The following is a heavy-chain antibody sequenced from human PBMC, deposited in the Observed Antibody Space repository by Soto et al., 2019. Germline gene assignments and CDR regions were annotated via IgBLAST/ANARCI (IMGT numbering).Heavy chain of an antibody. CDR1: GGSISSSNW. V-gene: IGHV4-4*02. CDR3: ARAFGYSSSWYGYYYYYGMDV. J-gene: IGHJ6*02. D-gene: IGHD6-13*01. CDR2: IYYSGST. Sequence: QVQLQESGPGLVKPSGTLSLTCAVSGGSISSSNWCSWVRQPPGKGLVWIGEIYYSGSTNYNPSLKNRVTISVDKSKNHLSLVLISVTAADTVVYYCARAFGYSSSWYGYYYYYGMDVWGQGTTVTVSS.